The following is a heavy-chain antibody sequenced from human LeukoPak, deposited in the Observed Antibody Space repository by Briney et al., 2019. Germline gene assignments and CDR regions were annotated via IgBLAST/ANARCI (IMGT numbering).Heavy chain of an antibody. V-gene: IGHV3-30*18. Sequence: GGSLRLSCAASGFTFSSYGMQWVRQAPGKGLEWVAVISYEGSTSYYADSVKGRFTISRDNSKNTLYLQMNGLRAEDTAVYYCAKEGFGNYYSAYFDYWGQGTLVTVSS. CDR1: GFTFSSYG. D-gene: IGHD1-26*01. CDR3: AKEGFGNYYSAYFDY. CDR2: ISYEGSTS. J-gene: IGHJ4*02.